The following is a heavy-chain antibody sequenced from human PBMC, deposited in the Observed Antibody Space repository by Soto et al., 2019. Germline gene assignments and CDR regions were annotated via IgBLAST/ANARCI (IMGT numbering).Heavy chain of an antibody. D-gene: IGHD4-17*01. J-gene: IGHJ4*02. CDR3: ASSPVTTAFPQSNY. V-gene: IGHV3-48*02. CDR2: ISSSSSTI. Sequence: EVQLVESGGGLVQPGGSLRLSCAASGFTFSSYSMNWVRQAPGKGLEWVSYISSSSSTIYYADSVKGRFTISRDNAKNSLYLQMNSLRDEDTAVYYCASSPVTTAFPQSNYWGQGTLVTVSS. CDR1: GFTFSSYS.